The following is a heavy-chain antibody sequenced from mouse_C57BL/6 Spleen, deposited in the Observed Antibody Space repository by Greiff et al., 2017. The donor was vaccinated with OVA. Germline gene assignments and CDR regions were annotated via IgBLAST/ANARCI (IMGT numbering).Heavy chain of an antibody. CDR3: ARFYGSSPHFDV. V-gene: IGHV1-69*01. J-gene: IGHJ1*03. D-gene: IGHD1-1*01. Sequence: QVQLQQPGAELVMPGASVKLSCKASGYTFTSYWMHWVKQRPGQGLEWIGEIDPSDSYTNYNQKFKGKSTLTVDKSSSTAYMQLSSLTSEDSAVYYCARFYGSSPHFDVWGTGTTVTVSS. CDR1: GYTFTSYW. CDR2: IDPSDSYT.